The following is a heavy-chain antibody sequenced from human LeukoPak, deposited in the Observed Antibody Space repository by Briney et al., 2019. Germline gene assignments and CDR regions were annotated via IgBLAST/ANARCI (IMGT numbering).Heavy chain of an antibody. D-gene: IGHD3-10*01. V-gene: IGHV3-23*01. Sequence: GGSLRLSCAASGFTFSSYAMSWVRQAPGKGLEWVSAISGSGGSTYYADSVKGRFIISRDNSKNTLYLQMNSLRAEDTAVYYCAKIWFGELSPYYFDYWGQGTLVTVSS. CDR2: ISGSGGST. J-gene: IGHJ4*02. CDR1: GFTFSSYA. CDR3: AKIWFGELSPYYFDY.